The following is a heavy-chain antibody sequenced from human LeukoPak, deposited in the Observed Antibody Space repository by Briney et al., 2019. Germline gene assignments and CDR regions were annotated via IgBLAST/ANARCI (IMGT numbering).Heavy chain of an antibody. CDR2: INGDGGST. J-gene: IGHJ3*02. CDR3: AKSSPSSGWYVDAFDI. CDR1: GFTFSSYL. Sequence: PGGSLRLSCAASGFTFSSYLMHWVRQAPGKGLVWVSHINGDGGSTSYADSVKGRFTISRDNAKNTLYLQMNSLRAEDTAVYYCAKSSPSSGWYVDAFDIWGQGTMVTVSS. D-gene: IGHD6-19*01. V-gene: IGHV3-74*01.